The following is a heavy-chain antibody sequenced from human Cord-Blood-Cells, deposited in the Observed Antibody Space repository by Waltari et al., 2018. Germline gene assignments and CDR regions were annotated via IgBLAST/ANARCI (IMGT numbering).Heavy chain of an antibody. V-gene: IGHV4-34*01. J-gene: IGHJ2*01. CDR2: SNQSGST. D-gene: IGHD2-15*01. CDR3: ARGRGYRSYWYFDL. Sequence: QVQLQQWGAGVLKPSATLSLTCAVHGGSFRGSYWSWIRPPPGKGLEWIWESNQSGSTNYNPSLKSRVSISVDTSKNQFSLKLSAVTAADTAVYYCARGRGYRSYWYFDLWGRGTLVTVSS. CDR1: GGSFRGSY.